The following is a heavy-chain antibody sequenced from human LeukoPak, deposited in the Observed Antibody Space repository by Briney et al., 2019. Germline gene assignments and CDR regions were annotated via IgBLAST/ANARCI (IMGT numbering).Heavy chain of an antibody. CDR1: GLTFSSYA. CDR2: ISGSGGST. V-gene: IGHV3-23*01. D-gene: IGHD1-26*01. J-gene: IGHJ4*02. Sequence: PGGSLRLSCAASGLTFSSYAMNWVRQAPGRGLEWVSVISGSGGSTYYADSVKGRFTISRDNSKNTLYLQVNSLRAEDTAVYYCAKGGKWDVTPFDYWGQGTLVTVSS. CDR3: AKGGKWDVTPFDY.